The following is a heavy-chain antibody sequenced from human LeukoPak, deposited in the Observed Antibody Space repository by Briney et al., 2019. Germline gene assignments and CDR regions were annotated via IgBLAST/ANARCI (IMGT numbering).Heavy chain of an antibody. CDR1: GGTFSSYA. CDR2: IIPILGIA. Sequence: ASVKVSCKASGGTFSSYAISWVRQAPGQGLEWMGRIIPILGIANYAQKFQGRVTITADKSTSTAYMELSSLRSEDTAVYYCARGRAYYDSSGYPDYWGQGTLVTVSS. J-gene: IGHJ4*02. D-gene: IGHD3-22*01. CDR3: ARGRAYYDSSGYPDY. V-gene: IGHV1-69*04.